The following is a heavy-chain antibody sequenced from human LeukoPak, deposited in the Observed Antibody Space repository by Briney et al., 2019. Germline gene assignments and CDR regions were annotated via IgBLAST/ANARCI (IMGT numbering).Heavy chain of an antibody. CDR3: AKERVGCSSTSCWIYFDS. CDR2: ISGSAGST. D-gene: IGHD2-2*01. V-gene: IGHV3-23*01. Sequence: GGSLRLSCAGSGFTFSNNAMSWVRQAPGKGLEWVSAISGSAGSTDYADSVKGRFTISSDNSKNMLYLQMNSLRAEDTAVYYCAKERVGCSSTSCWIYFDSWGQGTLVTVSS. CDR1: GFTFSNNA. J-gene: IGHJ4*02.